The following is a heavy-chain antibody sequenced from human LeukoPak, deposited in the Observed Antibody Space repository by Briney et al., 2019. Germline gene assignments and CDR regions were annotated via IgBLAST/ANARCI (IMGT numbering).Heavy chain of an antibody. J-gene: IGHJ6*03. V-gene: IGHV4-39*01. D-gene: IGHD2/OR15-2a*01. CDR1: GGSIISRDYY. CDR3: ARHFPKNYYYYMGV. Sequence: PSETLSLTCAVSGGSIISRDYYWGWIRQTPGKGLERIGSIYYSGGTYYNPSLKSRVTISVDSSVNQFSLKLSSVTAADTAVYYCARHFPKNYYYYMGVWGKGTTVTVSS. CDR2: IYYSGGT.